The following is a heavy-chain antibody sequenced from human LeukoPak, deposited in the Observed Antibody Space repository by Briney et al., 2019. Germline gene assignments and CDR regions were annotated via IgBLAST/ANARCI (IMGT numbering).Heavy chain of an antibody. D-gene: IGHD5-18*01. CDR1: GFTFSSYW. CDR2: INSDGSST. J-gene: IGHJ5*02. CDR3: ARDRIQLWTFDP. V-gene: IGHV3-74*01. Sequence: PGGSLSLSCAASGFTFSSYWMHWVRQAPGKGLVWVSRINSDGSSTSYADSVKGRSTISRDNAKNTLYLQMNSLRAEDTAVYYCARDRIQLWTFDPWGQGTLVTVSS.